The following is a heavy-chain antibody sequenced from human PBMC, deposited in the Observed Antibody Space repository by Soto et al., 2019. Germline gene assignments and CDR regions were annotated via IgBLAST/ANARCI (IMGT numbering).Heavy chain of an antibody. CDR2: ISSSTSYI. J-gene: IGHJ3*02. CDR3: ARELYAFDI. D-gene: IGHD2-15*01. V-gene: IGHV3-21*01. Sequence: KPGGSLRLSCAASGFTFSNYAMSWVRQAPEKGLEWVSGISSSTSYIKYADSVEGRFTISRDDAKNSLYLQMNSLRAEDTAVYYCARELYAFDIWGRGTMVT. CDR1: GFTFSNYA.